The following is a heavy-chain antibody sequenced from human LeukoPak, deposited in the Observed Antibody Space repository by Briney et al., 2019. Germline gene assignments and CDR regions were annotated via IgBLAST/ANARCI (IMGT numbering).Heavy chain of an antibody. CDR1: GYTFTGYY. Sequence: VASVKVSCKASGYTFTGYYMHWVRQAPGQGLEWMGWINPNSGGTNYAQKFQGRVTMTRDTSISTAYMELSRLRSDDTAVYYCARANYDFWSGYYYYYYYMDVWGKGTTVTVSS. CDR3: ARANYDFWSGYYYYYYYMDV. CDR2: INPNSGGT. V-gene: IGHV1-2*02. J-gene: IGHJ6*03. D-gene: IGHD3-3*01.